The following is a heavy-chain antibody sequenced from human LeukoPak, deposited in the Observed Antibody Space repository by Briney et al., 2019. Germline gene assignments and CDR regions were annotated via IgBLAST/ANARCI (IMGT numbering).Heavy chain of an antibody. J-gene: IGHJ4*02. V-gene: IGHV4-39*06. D-gene: IGHD3-3*01. CDR2: ISYTGET. CDR3: AREVPIYGISDY. Sequence: SETLSLTCTVSGDSISSNSYSWGWIRQPPEKGLEWLGHISYTGETYYSPSLKIRVTLSVDTSKNEFPLNLISVTAADTAVYYCAREVPIYGISDYWGQGTLVTVSS. CDR1: GDSISSNSYS.